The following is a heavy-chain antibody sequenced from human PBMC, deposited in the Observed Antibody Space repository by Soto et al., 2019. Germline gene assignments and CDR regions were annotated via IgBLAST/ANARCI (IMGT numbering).Heavy chain of an antibody. J-gene: IGHJ6*02. CDR2: LSSSSSTI. D-gene: IGHD3-16*01. CDR1: GFTFSSYS. Sequence: EVQLVESGGGLAQPGGSLRLSCVASGFTFSSYSMNRVRQAPGKGLEWVSDLSSSSSTIYYAASVKGRFTISRDNAKNSLYLQMNSLRDEDTAVYYCARATGGGQSYYYYALDVWGQGTTVTVS. V-gene: IGHV3-48*02. CDR3: ARATGGGQSYYYYALDV.